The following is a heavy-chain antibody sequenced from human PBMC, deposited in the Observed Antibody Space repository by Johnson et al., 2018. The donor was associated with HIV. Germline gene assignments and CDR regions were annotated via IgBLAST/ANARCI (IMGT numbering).Heavy chain of an antibody. J-gene: IGHJ3*02. CDR2: VKQDGSEK. Sequence: VQLVESGGGLAQPGGSLRLSCAASGFTFSSYWMAWVRQAPGKGLEWVANVKQDGSEKNYVDSVKGRFTISRDNAKNSMYLQMNSLRGEDTAVYYCARVWVVEVARGAFDIWGQGTMVTVSS. D-gene: IGHD2-15*01. V-gene: IGHV3-7*01. CDR1: GFTFSSYW. CDR3: ARVWVVEVARGAFDI.